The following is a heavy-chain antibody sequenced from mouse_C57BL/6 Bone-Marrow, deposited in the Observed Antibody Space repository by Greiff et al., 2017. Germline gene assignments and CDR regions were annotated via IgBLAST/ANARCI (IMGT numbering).Heavy chain of an antibody. CDR1: GYAFTNYL. CDR3: ARDGYYALWFAY. CDR2: INPGSGGT. J-gene: IGHJ3*01. D-gene: IGHD2-3*01. V-gene: IGHV1-54*01. Sequence: QVQLQQSGAELVRPGTSVKVSCKASGYAFTNYLIEWVKQRPGQGLEWIGVINPGSGGTNYNEKFKGKATLTADKSSSTAYMQLSSLTSEDSAVYFCARDGYYALWFAYWGQGTLVIVSA.